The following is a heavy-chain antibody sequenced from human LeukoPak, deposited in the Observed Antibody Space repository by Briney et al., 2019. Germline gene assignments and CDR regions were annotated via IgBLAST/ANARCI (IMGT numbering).Heavy chain of an antibody. D-gene: IGHD3-22*01. CDR2: INPSGGST. J-gene: IGHJ4*02. CDR3: ARDYDSSGYYSYYFDY. V-gene: IGHV1-46*03. Sequence: ASVKVSCKASGYTFTSYYMHWVRQAPGQGLEWMGIINPSGGSTSYAQKFQGRVTMTRDTSTSTVYMELGSLRSEDTAVYYCARDYDSSGYYSYYFDYWGQGTLVTVSS. CDR1: GYTFTSYY.